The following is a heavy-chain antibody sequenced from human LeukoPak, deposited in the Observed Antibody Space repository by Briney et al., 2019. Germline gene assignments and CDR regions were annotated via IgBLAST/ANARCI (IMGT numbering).Heavy chain of an antibody. Sequence: GGSLRLSCAASGFSLSIYTKNCVRQAPGKGLEWVSSISSTSSYMYYADSVKGRFTISRDNAKNSLYLQMNSLRAEDTAVYYCAISGGLSDNWGPGTLVTVSS. V-gene: IGHV3-21*01. CDR2: ISSTSSYM. D-gene: IGHD6-25*01. CDR3: AISGGLSDN. J-gene: IGHJ4*02. CDR1: GFSLSIYT.